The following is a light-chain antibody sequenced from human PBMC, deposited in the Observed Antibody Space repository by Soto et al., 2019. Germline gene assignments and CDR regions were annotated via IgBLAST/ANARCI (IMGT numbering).Light chain of an antibody. V-gene: IGKV1-9*01. Sequence: IQVTQSPSSLSASVGDRVTITCRASPGITSYLAWYQQKPGKAPKLLIYAASALQTGVSSRFRGSGYGTDFALTISNLQPEDFATYFCQQLYSYPLTFGGGTTVEF. J-gene: IGKJ4*01. CDR3: QQLYSYPLT. CDR1: PGITSY. CDR2: AAS.